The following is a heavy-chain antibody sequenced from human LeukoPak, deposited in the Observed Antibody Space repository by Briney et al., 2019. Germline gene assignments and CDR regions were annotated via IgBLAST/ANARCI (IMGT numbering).Heavy chain of an antibody. CDR2: ISWNSGSI. V-gene: IGHV3-9*01. D-gene: IGHD3-10*01. Sequence: PGRSLRLSCAASGFIFDDYAMHWVRQAPGKGLERVSGISWNSGSIGYADSVKGRFTISRDNAKNSLYLQMNSLRAEDTAVYYCARGPLWFGESYWGQGTLVTVSS. CDR1: GFIFDDYA. J-gene: IGHJ4*02. CDR3: ARGPLWFGESY.